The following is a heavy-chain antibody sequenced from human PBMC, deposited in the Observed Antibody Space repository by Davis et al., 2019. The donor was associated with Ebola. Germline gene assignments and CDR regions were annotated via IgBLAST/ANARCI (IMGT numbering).Heavy chain of an antibody. D-gene: IGHD6-6*01. V-gene: IGHV3-7*03. Sequence: LSLTCAASGFTFSSYWMSWVRQAPGKGLEWVANIKQDGSEKYYVDSVKGRFAISRDNAKNSLYLQMNSLRAEDTAVYYCARDVFGIAARWGQGTLVTVSS. CDR2: IKQDGSEK. CDR3: ARDVFGIAAR. J-gene: IGHJ4*02. CDR1: GFTFSSYW.